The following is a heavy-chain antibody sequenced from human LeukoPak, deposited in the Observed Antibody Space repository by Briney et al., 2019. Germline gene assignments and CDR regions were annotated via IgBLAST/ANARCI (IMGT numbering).Heavy chain of an antibody. J-gene: IGHJ4*02. CDR2: ISAYNDDT. CDR3: ARDGSVAGSDY. Sequence: ASVKVSCKASGYTLTSYGISWVRQAPGQGLEWMGWISAYNDDTHYAQKLQGRVTMTTDTSTSTAYMELRSLRSDDTAVYYCARDGSVAGSDYWGQGTLVTVSS. V-gene: IGHV1-18*04. CDR1: GYTLTSYG. D-gene: IGHD6-19*01.